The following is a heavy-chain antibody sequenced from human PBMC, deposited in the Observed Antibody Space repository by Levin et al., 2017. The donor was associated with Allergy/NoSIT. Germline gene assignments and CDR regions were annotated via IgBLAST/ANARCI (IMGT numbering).Heavy chain of an antibody. J-gene: IGHJ6*03. Sequence: GESLKISCAASGFTFDDYTMHWVRQAPGKGLEWVSLITWDGGSTYYADSVKGRFTISRDNSKNSLYLQMNSLRTEDTALYYCAKGAIAASLGNYFYMDVWSKGTTVTVSS. D-gene: IGHD6-13*01. CDR3: AKGAIAASLGNYFYMDV. CDR1: GFTFDDYT. CDR2: ITWDGGST. V-gene: IGHV3-43*01.